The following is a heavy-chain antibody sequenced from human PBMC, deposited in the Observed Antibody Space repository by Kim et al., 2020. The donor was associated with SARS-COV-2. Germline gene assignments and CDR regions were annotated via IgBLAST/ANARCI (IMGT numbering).Heavy chain of an antibody. J-gene: IGHJ4*02. CDR1: GFTFSSYG. Sequence: GGSLRLSCAASGFTFSSYGMHWVRQAPGKGLEWVAVIWYDGDNKYYAGSVKGLFTISRDNSKNTLYLQMNSLRAEDTAVYYCARDFYEFWSGFIDYWGQGTRVTVSS. CDR2: IWYDGDNK. V-gene: IGHV3-33*01. D-gene: IGHD3-3*01. CDR3: ARDFYEFWSGFIDY.